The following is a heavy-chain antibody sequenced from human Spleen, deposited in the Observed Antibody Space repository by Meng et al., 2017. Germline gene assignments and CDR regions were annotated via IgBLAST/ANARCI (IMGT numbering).Heavy chain of an antibody. CDR2: INQSVIT. J-gene: IGHJ4*02. V-gene: IGHV4-34*01. CDR3: ARDRMVRGANFDY. Sequence: SQTLSLTCAVYGGSFSGYYWSWIRQPPGKRLEWIGDINQSVITNYNPSLKSRVTISVDMSKNQFSLNLISVTAADTAVYYCARDRMVRGANFDYWGQGTRVTGSS. D-gene: IGHD3-10*01. CDR1: GGSFSGYY.